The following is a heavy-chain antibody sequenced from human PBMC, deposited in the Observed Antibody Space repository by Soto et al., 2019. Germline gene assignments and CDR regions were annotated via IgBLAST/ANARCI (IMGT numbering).Heavy chain of an antibody. CDR1: GFTFSSYG. J-gene: IGHJ4*02. CDR2: ISSNGGST. Sequence: PGGSLRLSCAASGFTFSSYGMHWVRQAPGKGLEYVSAISSNGGSTYYADSVKGRFTISRDNSKNTLYLQMSSLRAEDTAVYYCVKAPRLQLWFSPFDYWGQGTLVTVSS. CDR3: VKAPRLQLWFSPFDY. V-gene: IGHV3-64D*08. D-gene: IGHD5-18*01.